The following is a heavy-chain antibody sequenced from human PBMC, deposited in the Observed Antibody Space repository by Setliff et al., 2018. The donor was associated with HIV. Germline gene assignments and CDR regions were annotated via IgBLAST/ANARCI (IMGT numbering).Heavy chain of an antibody. Sequence: SETLSLTCSIFYGSINNHYWTWIRQPPGKGLEWIAYIHTSGSTYFNPSFVSRVTISIDSSENQFSLKLRSLTAADTAVYFCARTGYAFDLWGPGTMVTVSS. CDR1: YGSINNHY. CDR3: ARTGYAFDL. J-gene: IGHJ3*01. CDR2: IHTSGST. V-gene: IGHV4-4*08.